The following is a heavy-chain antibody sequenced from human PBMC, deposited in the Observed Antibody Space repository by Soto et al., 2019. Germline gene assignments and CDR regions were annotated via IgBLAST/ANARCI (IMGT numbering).Heavy chain of an antibody. Sequence: QLHLVQSGAVVKKPGASVTVSCSASGYPVTAYYMHWVRQAPGRGLEWMGGINPATGAAKYTQTFRGRVPMTRDTSTSTVFMELSGLTLKDTAVFYCARGGGVGVAGSAAFDMWGQGTLVTVSS. D-gene: IGHD3-3*01. J-gene: IGHJ3*02. CDR3: ARGGGVGVAGSAAFDM. CDR1: GYPVTAYY. CDR2: INPATGAA. V-gene: IGHV1-2*02.